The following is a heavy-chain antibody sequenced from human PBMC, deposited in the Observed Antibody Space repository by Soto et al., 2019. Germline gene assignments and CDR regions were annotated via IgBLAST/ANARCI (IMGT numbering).Heavy chain of an antibody. Sequence: QVQLVQSGAEVKKPGSSVKVSCKASGGTFSSYTISWVRQAPGQGLEWMGRIIPILGIANYAQKFQGRVTITADKSTSTAYMELSSLRSEDTAVYYCAEGRFGELLYPYYWGQGTLVTVSS. CDR3: AEGRFGELLYPYY. CDR2: IIPILGIA. V-gene: IGHV1-69*02. D-gene: IGHD3-10*01. CDR1: GGTFSSYT. J-gene: IGHJ4*02.